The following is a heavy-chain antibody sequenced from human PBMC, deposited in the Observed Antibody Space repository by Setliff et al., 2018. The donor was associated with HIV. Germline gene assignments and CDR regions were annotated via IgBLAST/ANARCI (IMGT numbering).Heavy chain of an antibody. CDR2: IYYSGST. J-gene: IGHJ6*03. V-gene: IGHV4-31*03. D-gene: IGHD5-12*01. CDR3: ARGLVVVTDSDYDTNYYYYYYMDV. Sequence: SETLSLTCTVSGGSISSGGYYWSWIRQQPGKGLEWIGYIYYSGSTYYNPSLKSRVTISIDTSKNQFSLKLSSVTAADTAVYYCARGLVVVTDSDYDTNYYYYYYMDVWGKGTTVTVS. CDR1: GGSISSGGYY.